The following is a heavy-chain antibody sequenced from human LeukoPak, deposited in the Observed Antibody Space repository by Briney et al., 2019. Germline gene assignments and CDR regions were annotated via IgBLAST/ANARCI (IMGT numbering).Heavy chain of an antibody. CDR2: IKQDGSEK. V-gene: IGHV3-7*01. D-gene: IGHD1-26*01. J-gene: IGHJ1*01. CDR3: ARDLMGATHYFQH. Sequence: GGSLRLSCAASGFTFSSYWMSWVRQAPGKGLEWVANIKQDGSEKYYVDSVKGRFTIARDNAKNSLYLQMNSLRAEDTAVYYCARDLMGATHYFQHWGQGTLVTVSS. CDR1: GFTFSSYW.